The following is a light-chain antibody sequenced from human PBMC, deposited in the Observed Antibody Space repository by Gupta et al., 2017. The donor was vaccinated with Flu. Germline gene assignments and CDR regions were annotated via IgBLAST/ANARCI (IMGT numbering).Light chain of an antibody. J-gene: IGKJ3*01. CDR2: WAS. Sequence: DIVMTQSPDSQSVSLGATATLSCKASQSLLYSSNNKNYLAWYQQKPGQAPRLLIAWASTRGPGVPDRFSGSGSGTHFTLTINSLQYEDVAVYYCQQTYATPFTFGPGTKVDLK. V-gene: IGKV4-1*01. CDR3: QQTYATPFT. CDR1: QSLLYSSNNKNY.